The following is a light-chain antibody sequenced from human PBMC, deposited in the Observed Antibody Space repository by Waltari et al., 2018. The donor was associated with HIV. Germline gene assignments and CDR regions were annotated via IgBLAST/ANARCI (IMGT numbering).Light chain of an antibody. CDR3: SSYTSSSTHVV. Sequence: QSALTQPASVSGSPGQSITISCTGTSSDVGGYNYVSWYHQQPGKAPKLMIYGVSNRPSGFSHRLSGSKSGDTSSLTTSGLQAEDEAEYYCSSYTSSSTHVVFGGGTTLTVL. J-gene: IGLJ2*01. V-gene: IGLV2-14*01. CDR2: GVS. CDR1: SSDVGGYNY.